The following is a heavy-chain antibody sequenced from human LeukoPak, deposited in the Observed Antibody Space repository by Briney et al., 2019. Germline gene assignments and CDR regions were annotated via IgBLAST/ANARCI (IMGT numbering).Heavy chain of an antibody. V-gene: IGHV1-69*04. J-gene: IGHJ6*02. CDR3: ARDQRVTDQPPYRLDV. D-gene: IGHD4-23*01. CDR2: IIPILDIA. Sequence: SVKVSCKASGGTFSSYAIIWVRQAPGQGLESMGRIIPILDIATYAPKFRGRVTITADKSTITAYMDLSSLNSDDTAVYYCARDQRVTDQPPYRLDVWGQGTTVTVSS. CDR1: GGTFSSYA.